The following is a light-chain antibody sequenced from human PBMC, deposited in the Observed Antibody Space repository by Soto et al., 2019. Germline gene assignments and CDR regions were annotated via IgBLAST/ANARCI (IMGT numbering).Light chain of an antibody. CDR3: CSYAGRYTWV. CDR1: SSDVGGYHY. J-gene: IGLJ2*01. CDR2: DVS. Sequence: QTVVTQPRSVSGSPGQSVTISCTGTSSDVGGYHYVSWYQQHPGKAPKLMLYDVSKRPSGVPDRFSGSKSGNTASLTISGLPAEDEADYYCCSYAGRYTWVFGGGTKLTVL. V-gene: IGLV2-11*01.